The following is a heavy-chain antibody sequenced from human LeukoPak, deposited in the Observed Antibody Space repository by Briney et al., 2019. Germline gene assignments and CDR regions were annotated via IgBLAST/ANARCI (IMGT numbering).Heavy chain of an antibody. CDR2: IKQDGSDK. V-gene: IGHV3-7*01. CDR1: GFTFSSNW. Sequence: GGSLRPSCAASGFTFSSNWVSWVRQAPGKGLEWVANIKQDGSDKYYVDAVKGRFTISRDNAKNSLYLQMNTLRVEDTAVYYCARDYDWGQGTLVTVSS. D-gene: IGHD4-17*01. CDR3: ARDYD. J-gene: IGHJ4*02.